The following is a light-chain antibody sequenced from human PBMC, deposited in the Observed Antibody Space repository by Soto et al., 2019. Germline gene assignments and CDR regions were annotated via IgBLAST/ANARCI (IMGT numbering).Light chain of an antibody. Sequence: QSALTQPASVSGSPGQSITISCTGTSSDVGSYNLVSWYQQYPGKVPKLMIYEVIKRPSGVSNRFSGSKSGNTASLTISGLQAEDEAHYYCYSYAGNRALVFGGGTKLTVL. CDR1: SSDVGSYNL. CDR2: EVI. CDR3: YSYAGNRALV. J-gene: IGLJ2*01. V-gene: IGLV2-23*02.